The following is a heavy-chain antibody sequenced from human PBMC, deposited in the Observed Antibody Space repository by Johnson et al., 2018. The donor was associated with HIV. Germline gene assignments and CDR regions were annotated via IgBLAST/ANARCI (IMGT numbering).Heavy chain of an antibody. CDR2: ISWDGGST. CDR1: GFTFDDYT. J-gene: IGHJ3*02. CDR3: AKDQYGSSGRYAFDI. V-gene: IGHV3-43*01. D-gene: IGHD3-10*01. Sequence: VQLVESGGVVVQPGGSLRLSCAASGFTFDDYTMHWVRQVLGKGLEWVSLISWDGGSTYYADSVKGRFTISRDNSKNTLYLQMNSLRAEDTAVYYCAKDQYGSSGRYAFDIWGQGAMVTVSS.